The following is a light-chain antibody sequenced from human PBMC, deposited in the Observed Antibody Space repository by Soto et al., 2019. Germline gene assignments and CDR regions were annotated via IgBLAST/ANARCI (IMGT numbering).Light chain of an antibody. CDR3: SSYTSSSNYV. CDR2: DVS. J-gene: IGLJ1*01. Sequence: QSALTQPASVSGSPGQSITISCTGTSSDVGGYNYVSWYQQHPGKAPKLMIYDVSNRPSGVSNRFSGSKSGNTASLTISGLQAEDAADYYCSSYTSSSNYVFGTGTNVTVL. CDR1: SSDVGGYNY. V-gene: IGLV2-14*01.